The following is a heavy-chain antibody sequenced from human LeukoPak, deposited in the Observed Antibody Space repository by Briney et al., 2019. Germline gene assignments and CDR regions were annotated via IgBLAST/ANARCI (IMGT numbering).Heavy chain of an antibody. D-gene: IGHD1-1*01. CDR3: ARVSWNDETVFDY. CDR2: ISSSSSYI. J-gene: IGHJ4*02. Sequence: GGSLRLSCAASGFTFSSYSMNWVRQAPGKGLEWVSSISSSSSYIYYADSVKGRFTISRDNAKNSLYLQMNSLRAEDTAVYYCARVSWNDETVFDYWGQGTLVTVSS. V-gene: IGHV3-21*01. CDR1: GFTFSSYS.